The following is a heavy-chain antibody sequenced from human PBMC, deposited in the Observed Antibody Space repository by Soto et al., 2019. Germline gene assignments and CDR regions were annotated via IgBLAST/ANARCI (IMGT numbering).Heavy chain of an antibody. J-gene: IGHJ6*03. CDR2: IYYRGTT. V-gene: IGHV4-39*01. D-gene: IGHD2-2*01. CDR3: ATQRYCTSTSCYAGNYYYYYYMDV. CDR1: GGSISNSNYY. Sequence: SETLSLTCTVSGGSISNSNYYWGWIRQPPGKGLEWIGSIYYRGTTFYNPSLKSRVTVSMDTSENQLSLKLSSVSAADTAVYYCATQRYCTSTSCYAGNYYYYYYMDVWGKGTTVTVSS.